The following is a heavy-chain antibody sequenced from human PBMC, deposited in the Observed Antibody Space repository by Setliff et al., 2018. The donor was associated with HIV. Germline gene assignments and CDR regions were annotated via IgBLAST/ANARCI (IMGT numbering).Heavy chain of an antibody. CDR3: ARSGYSYDTSLTY. Sequence: ASVKVSCKASGYTFTSYAMHWVRQAPGQGLQWMGWINTDKGNTKYSQKFQDRVTITRDTSASTGYMELTSLRSEDMAVYYCARSGYSYDTSLTYWGQGTLVTVSS. CDR1: GYTFTSYA. J-gene: IGHJ4*02. V-gene: IGHV1-3*03. D-gene: IGHD5-12*01. CDR2: INTDKGNT.